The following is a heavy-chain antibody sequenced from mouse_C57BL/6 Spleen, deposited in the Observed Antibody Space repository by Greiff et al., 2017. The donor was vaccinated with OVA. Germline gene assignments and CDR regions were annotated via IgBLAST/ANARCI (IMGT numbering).Heavy chain of an antibody. D-gene: IGHD2-1*01. CDR3: ARRDVYYGNYEGY. CDR2: ISYDGSN. Sequence: VQLKESGPGLVKPSQSLSLTCSVTGYSITSGYYWNWIRQFPGNKLEWMGYISYDGSNNYNPSLKNRISITRDTSKNQFFLKLNSVTTEDTATYYCARRDVYYGNYEGYWGQGTTLTVSS. CDR1: GYSITSGYY. J-gene: IGHJ2*01. V-gene: IGHV3-6*01.